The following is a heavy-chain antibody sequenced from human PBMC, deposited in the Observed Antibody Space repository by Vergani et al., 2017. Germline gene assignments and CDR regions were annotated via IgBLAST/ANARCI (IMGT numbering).Heavy chain of an antibody. D-gene: IGHD6-19*01. J-gene: IGHJ6*02. CDR3: ARESIAVAGAYYYYYYGMDV. Sequence: QVQLVESGGGVVQPGRSLRLSCAASGFTFSSYAMHWVRQAPGKGLEWVAVIWYDGSNKYYADSVKGRFTISRDNSKNTLYLQMNSLRAEDTAVYYCARESIAVAGAYYYYYYGMDVWGQGTTVTVSS. V-gene: IGHV3-33*08. CDR1: GFTFSSYA. CDR2: IWYDGSNK.